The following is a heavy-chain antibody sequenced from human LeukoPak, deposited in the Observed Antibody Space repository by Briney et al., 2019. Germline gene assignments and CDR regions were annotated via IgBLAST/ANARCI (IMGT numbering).Heavy chain of an antibody. CDR3: ARVSRFTNIVGATVY. CDR2: ISAYNGNT. Sequence: ASVKVSCKASGYTFTSYGISWVRQAPGQGLEWMGWISAYNGNTNYAQKLQGRVTMTTDTSTSTAYMELRSLRSDDTAVYYRARVSRFTNIVGATVYWGQGTLVTVSS. V-gene: IGHV1-18*01. J-gene: IGHJ4*02. CDR1: GYTFTSYG. D-gene: IGHD1-26*01.